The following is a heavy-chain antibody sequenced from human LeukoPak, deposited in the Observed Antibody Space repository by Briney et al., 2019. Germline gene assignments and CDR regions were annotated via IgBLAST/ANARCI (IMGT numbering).Heavy chain of an antibody. J-gene: IGHJ4*02. D-gene: IGHD2-2*01. CDR3: AKDSSIVVVPAAIDY. V-gene: IGHV3-23*01. Sequence: GESLRLSCAASGFTFSSYAMSWVRQAPGKGLEWVSAISGSGGSTYYADSVKGRFTISRDNSKNTLYLQMNSLRAEDTAVYYCAKDSSIVVVPAAIDYWGQGTLVTVSS. CDR2: ISGSGGST. CDR1: GFTFSSYA.